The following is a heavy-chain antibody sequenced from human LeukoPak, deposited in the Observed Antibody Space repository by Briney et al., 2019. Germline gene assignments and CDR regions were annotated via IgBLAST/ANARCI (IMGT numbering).Heavy chain of an antibody. Sequence: SETLSLTCAVSGYSISSGYYWGWIRQPPGKGLEWIGSIYHSGSTNYNPSLQSRVTISVDTSKNQFSLNLSSVTAADTAVYYCARGRAGSYRSYFDYWGQGTLVTVSS. CDR3: ARGRAGSYRSYFDY. CDR2: IYHSGST. CDR1: GYSISSGYY. J-gene: IGHJ4*02. D-gene: IGHD3-10*01. V-gene: IGHV4-38-2*01.